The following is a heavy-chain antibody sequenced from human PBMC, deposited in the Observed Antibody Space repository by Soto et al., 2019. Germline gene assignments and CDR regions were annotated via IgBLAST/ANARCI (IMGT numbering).Heavy chain of an antibody. CDR3: AKSDFDY. J-gene: IGHJ4*02. Sequence: GGSLRLSCAASGFTFSSYVMHWVRQAPGKGLEWVAVISYDGSNKYYADSVKGRFTISRDNSKKTLYLQMNSLRAEDTAVYYCAKSDFDYWGQGTLVTVSS. CDR1: GFTFSSYV. CDR2: ISYDGSNK. V-gene: IGHV3-30*18.